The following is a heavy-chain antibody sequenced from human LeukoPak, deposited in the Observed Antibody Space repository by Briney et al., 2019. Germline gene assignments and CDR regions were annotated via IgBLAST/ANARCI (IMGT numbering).Heavy chain of an antibody. D-gene: IGHD3-22*01. CDR3: AKLLRSYYYDSSGYPLAPVEP. V-gene: IGHV3-23*01. J-gene: IGHJ5*02. CDR1: GFTFSSYA. CDR2: ISGSGGST. Sequence: GGSLRLSCAASGFTFSSYAMTWVRQAPGKGLEWVSAISGSGGSTYYADSVKGRFTISRDNSKNTLYLQMNSLRAEDTAVYYCAKLLRSYYYDSSGYPLAPVEPWGEGTLVTLSS.